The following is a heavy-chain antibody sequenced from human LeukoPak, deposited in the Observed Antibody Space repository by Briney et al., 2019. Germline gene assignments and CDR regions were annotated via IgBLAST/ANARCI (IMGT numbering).Heavy chain of an antibody. CDR3: ATSGGTYQADCSGYDSDY. Sequence: GGSLRLSCAASGFTFSSYGMSWVRQAPGKGLEWVSAISGSGGTTYYADSVKGRFTSSRDNSKNTLYLQMNSLRAEDTAVYYCATSGGTYQADCSGYDSDYWGQGTLVTVSS. D-gene: IGHD5-12*01. J-gene: IGHJ4*02. CDR2: ISGSGGTT. V-gene: IGHV3-23*01. CDR1: GFTFSSYG.